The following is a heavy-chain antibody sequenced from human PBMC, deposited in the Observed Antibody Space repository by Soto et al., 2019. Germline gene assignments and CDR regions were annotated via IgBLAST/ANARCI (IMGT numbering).Heavy chain of an antibody. CDR3: SRDKRQQLGLYDYDGMDV. CDR1: GFTFSSYS. Sequence: GGSLRLSCAASGFTFSSYSMNWCRQAPGKGLEWVSSISSSSSYIYYADSVKGRFTISIDNAKNSLYLQMNSLRAEDTAVYYWSRDKRQQLGLYDYDGMDVRGQGTTVTVSS. V-gene: IGHV3-21*01. J-gene: IGHJ6*02. D-gene: IGHD6-13*01. CDR2: ISSSSSYI.